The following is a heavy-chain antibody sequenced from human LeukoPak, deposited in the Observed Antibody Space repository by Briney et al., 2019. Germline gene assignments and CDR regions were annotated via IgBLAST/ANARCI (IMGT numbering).Heavy chain of an antibody. V-gene: IGHV4-34*01. CDR2: INHSGST. CDR3: ARGVRYGGYSF. J-gene: IGHJ4*02. CDR1: GGSFSGYY. D-gene: IGHD5-12*01. Sequence: SETLSLTCAVYGGSFSGYYWSWICQPPGKGLEWIWEINHSGSTNYNPSLKSRVSISVDTSKNQISLRLSSVTAADTEVYYCARGVRYGGYSFWGQGTLVSVSS.